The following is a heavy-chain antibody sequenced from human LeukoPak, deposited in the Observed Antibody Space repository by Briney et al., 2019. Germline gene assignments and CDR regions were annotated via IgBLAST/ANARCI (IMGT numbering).Heavy chain of an antibody. Sequence: KPSEPLSLTCTVSGGSISNDYWSWIRQSPGKGLECIGYISYSGRTYYNPSLKSRVTISLDTSKNQFSLKLSSVTAADTAVYYCARDLTGYSSLNAFDIWGQGTMVTVSS. CDR2: ISYSGRT. J-gene: IGHJ3*02. CDR1: GGSISNDY. V-gene: IGHV4-59*12. CDR3: ARDLTGYSSLNAFDI. D-gene: IGHD5-12*01.